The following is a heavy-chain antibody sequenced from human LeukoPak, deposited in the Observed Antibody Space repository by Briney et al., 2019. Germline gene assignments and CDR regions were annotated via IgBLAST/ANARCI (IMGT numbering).Heavy chain of an antibody. CDR1: GYTFTAYY. CDR2: INPNSGGK. J-gene: IGHJ4*02. Sequence: ASVKVSCKASGYTFTAYYFHWVRHAPGQGLEWMGWINPNSGGKKYAQKFQGRVTMTRDTSIDTTYMELSRLSSDDTAVYYCARNGRGTYDYWGQGTLVTVSS. CDR3: ARNGRGTYDY. D-gene: IGHD3-16*01. V-gene: IGHV1-2*02.